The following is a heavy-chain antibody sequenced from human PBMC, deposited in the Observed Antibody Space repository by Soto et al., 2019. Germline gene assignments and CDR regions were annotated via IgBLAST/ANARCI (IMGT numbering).Heavy chain of an antibody. Sequence: PSETLSLTCTVSGGSISSYYWSWIRQPPGKGLEWIGYIHYSGGSSYNPSLKRRVTIPVDTSKNQFSLKLSSVTAADTAVYYCARGEINYVWYFDLWGRGTLVTVSS. V-gene: IGHV4-59*01. CDR3: ARGEINYVWYFDL. J-gene: IGHJ2*01. D-gene: IGHD1-7*01. CDR1: GGSISSYY. CDR2: IHYSGGS.